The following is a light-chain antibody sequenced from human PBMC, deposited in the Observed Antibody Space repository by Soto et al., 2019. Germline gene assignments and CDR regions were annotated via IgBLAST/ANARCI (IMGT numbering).Light chain of an antibody. J-gene: IGKJ1*01. Sequence: AIQVTRSPSSLSASVGDRVPLSCRARQYIRNSLAWYQQKTGEAPKXIIFAASNLQSGVPSRFSGSGSVTDLILAITGLQPEDFATYYCLQYYNFSWTFGQGTKVDIK. CDR1: QYIRNS. CDR2: AAS. V-gene: IGKV1-6*01. CDR3: LQYYNFSWT.